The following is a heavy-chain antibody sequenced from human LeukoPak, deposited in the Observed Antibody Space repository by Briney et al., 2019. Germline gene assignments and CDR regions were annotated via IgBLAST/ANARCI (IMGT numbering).Heavy chain of an antibody. D-gene: IGHD3-10*01. V-gene: IGHV3-23*01. J-gene: IGHJ6*03. CDR3: ARVKAGYYYYMDV. CDR1: GFTFSSYA. Sequence: GGSLRLSCAASGFTFSSYAMSWVRQAPGKGLEWVSGISGDGGSTYYADSVKGRFTISRDNSKNTLYLQMNSLRAEDTAVYYCARVKAGYYYYMDVWGRGTTVTVSS. CDR2: ISGDGGST.